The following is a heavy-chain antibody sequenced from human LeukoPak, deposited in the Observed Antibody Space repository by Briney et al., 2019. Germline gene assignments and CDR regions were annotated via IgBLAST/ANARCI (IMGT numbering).Heavy chain of an antibody. CDR3: ARGAGGLRGDRTDY. D-gene: IGHD3-10*01. Sequence: PSETLSLTCTVSSGSISYFYWSWIRQPAGKGLEWIGRIYTTGTTNYNPSLKSRVTMSVDTSKKQFSLKLSSVTAADTAVYYCARGAGGLRGDRTDYWGQGTLVTVSS. V-gene: IGHV4-4*07. CDR1: SGSISYFY. CDR2: IYTTGTT. J-gene: IGHJ4*02.